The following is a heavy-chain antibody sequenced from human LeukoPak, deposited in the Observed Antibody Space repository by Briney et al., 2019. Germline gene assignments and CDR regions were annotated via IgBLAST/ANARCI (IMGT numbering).Heavy chain of an antibody. J-gene: IGHJ4*02. CDR3: AEDPGGREVYYDSSPSGDY. Sequence: PGGSLRLSCAASGFTFSSYAMSWVRQAPGKGLEWVSAISGSGGSTYYADSVKGRFTISRDDSKNTLYLQMNSLRAEDTAVYYCAEDPGGREVYYDSSPSGDYWGQGTLVTVSS. CDR2: ISGSGGST. CDR1: GFTFSSYA. V-gene: IGHV3-23*01. D-gene: IGHD3-22*01.